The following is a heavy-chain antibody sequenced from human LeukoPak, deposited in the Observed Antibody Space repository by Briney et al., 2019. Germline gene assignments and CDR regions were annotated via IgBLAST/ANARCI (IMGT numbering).Heavy chain of an antibody. CDR1: GFNFSIYS. CDR2: INSRSNQI. Sequence: PGGSLRLSCAASGFNFSIYSMYWIRQAPGKGLEWVSSINSRSNQIYYADSVKGRFTISRDNAENSLYLQINSLRADDSAMYYCARVHYGIDYWGQGTLVTVSS. CDR3: ARVHYGIDY. D-gene: IGHD4-17*01. V-gene: IGHV3-21*01. J-gene: IGHJ4*02.